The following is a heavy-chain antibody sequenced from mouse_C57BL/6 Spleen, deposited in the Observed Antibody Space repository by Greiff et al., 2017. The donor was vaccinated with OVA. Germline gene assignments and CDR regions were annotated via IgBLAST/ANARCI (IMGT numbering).Heavy chain of an antibody. J-gene: IGHJ2*01. CDR2: ISYDGSN. D-gene: IGHD2-5*01. CDR1: GYSITSGYY. V-gene: IGHV3-6*01. CDR3: ASSYSNVYYFDY. Sequence: EVKLEESGPGLVKPSQSLSLTCSVTGYSITSGYYWNWIRQFPGNKLEWMGYISYDGSNNYNPSLKNRISITRDTSKNQFFLKLNSVTTEDTATYYCASSYSNVYYFDYWGQGTTLTVSS.